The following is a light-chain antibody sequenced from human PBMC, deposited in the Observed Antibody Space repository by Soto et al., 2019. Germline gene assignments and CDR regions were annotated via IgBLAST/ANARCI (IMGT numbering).Light chain of an antibody. J-gene: IGKJ1*01. Sequence: EIVLTQSPGTLSLSPGERATLSCRASQSVSNSFLAWYQRIPGQSPRLLIYGASRRATGIPDRFSGSGSGTDVTLTISSLEPEDFGMYYCQQYDSSPWTFGQGTKVEIK. CDR2: GAS. V-gene: IGKV3-20*01. CDR1: QSVSNSF. CDR3: QQYDSSPWT.